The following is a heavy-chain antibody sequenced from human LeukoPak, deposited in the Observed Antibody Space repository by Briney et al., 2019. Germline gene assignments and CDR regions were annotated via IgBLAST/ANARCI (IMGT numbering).Heavy chain of an antibody. CDR3: ARDFSPTYGSGNPTGY. D-gene: IGHD3-10*01. Sequence: ASVKVSCKASGYTFTSYAMNWVRQAPGQGLEWMGWINTNTGNPTYAQGFTGRFVFSLDTSVSTAYLQISSLKAEDTAAYYCARDFSPTYGSGNPTGYWGQGTLVTVSS. CDR2: INTNTGNP. V-gene: IGHV7-4-1*02. J-gene: IGHJ4*02. CDR1: GYTFTSYA.